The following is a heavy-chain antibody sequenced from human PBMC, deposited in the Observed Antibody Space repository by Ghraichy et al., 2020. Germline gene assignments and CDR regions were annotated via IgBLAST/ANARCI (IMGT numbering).Heavy chain of an antibody. CDR2: INHSGST. J-gene: IGHJ4*02. D-gene: IGHD5-12*01. CDR1: GGSFSGYY. Sequence: SETLSITCAVYGGSFSGYYWSWIRQPPGKGLEWIGEINHSGSTNYNPSLKSRVTISVDTSKNQFSLKLSSVTAADTAVYYCARGPWRWLPFDYWGQGTLVTVSS. V-gene: IGHV4-34*01. CDR3: ARGPWRWLPFDY.